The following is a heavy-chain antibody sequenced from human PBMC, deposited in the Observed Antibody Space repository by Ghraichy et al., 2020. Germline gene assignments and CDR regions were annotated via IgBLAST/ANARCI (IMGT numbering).Heavy chain of an antibody. Sequence: SETLSLTCTVSRGSIFSDFLTWIRHRPRKGQEWIWYAYETGSTSYNASLKSRVTISVDTSKDQFSLKLTSVTAADTAVYFCARGSENHLTMGSSLDVWGHGTSVTVS. J-gene: IGHJ6*02. CDR2: AYETGST. D-gene: IGHD2-2*01. V-gene: IGHV4-59*01. CDR1: RGSIFSDF. CDR3: ARGSENHLTMGSSLDV.